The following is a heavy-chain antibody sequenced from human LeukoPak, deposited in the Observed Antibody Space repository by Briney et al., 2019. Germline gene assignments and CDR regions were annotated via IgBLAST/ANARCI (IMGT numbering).Heavy chain of an antibody. V-gene: IGHV1-3*01. CDR1: GYTFTTYA. CDR3: AIHYDGSGYPFDFDY. D-gene: IGHD3-22*01. CDR2: INAGNGNT. Sequence: ASVKVSCKASGYTFTTYAMHWVRQAPGQRLEWMGWINAGNGNTKYSQKFQGRVTITRDTSASTAYMERSSLRSEDTAVYYCAIHYDGSGYPFDFDYWGQGTLVTVSS. J-gene: IGHJ4*02.